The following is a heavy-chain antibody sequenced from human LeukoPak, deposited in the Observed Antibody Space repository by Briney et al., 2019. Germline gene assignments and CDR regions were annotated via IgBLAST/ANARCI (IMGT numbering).Heavy chain of an antibody. CDR1: GFTFSNAW. V-gene: IGHV3-15*01. CDR3: TTTPTVTTLTTDY. CDR2: IKSKTDGGTT. J-gene: IGHJ4*02. D-gene: IGHD4-17*01. Sequence: PGGSLRLSCAASGFTFSNAWMSWVRQAPGKGLEWVGRIKSKTDGGTTDYAAPVKGRFTISRDDSKNTLYLQMNSLKTEATAVYYCTTTPTVTTLTTDYWGQGTLVTVSS.